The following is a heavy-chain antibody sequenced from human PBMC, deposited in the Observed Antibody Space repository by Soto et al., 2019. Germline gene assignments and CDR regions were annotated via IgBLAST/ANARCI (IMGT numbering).Heavy chain of an antibody. V-gene: IGHV3-73*01. CDR1: GFTFSGSS. J-gene: IGHJ4*02. CDR3: AASGYDKFVDY. CDR2: IRSNANSYAT. D-gene: IGHD5-12*01. Sequence: PGGSLRLSCAASGFTFSGSSMHWVRQASGKGLELVARIRSNANSYATTYGASVRGRFTISRDDSKNTAYLQMNSLKTDDTAVYYCAASGYDKFVDYWGQGSLVTVSS.